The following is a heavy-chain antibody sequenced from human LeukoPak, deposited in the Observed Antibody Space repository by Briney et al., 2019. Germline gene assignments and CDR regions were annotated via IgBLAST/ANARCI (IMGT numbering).Heavy chain of an antibody. J-gene: IGHJ4*02. D-gene: IGHD4-23*01. V-gene: IGHV4-61*02. Sequence: SETLSLTCTVSGGSISSGSYYWSWIRQPAGKGLEWIGRIYTSGSTNYNPSLKSRVTISVDTSKNQFSLKLSSVTAADTAVYYCATAVVTPTYYFDYWGLGTLVTVSS. CDR1: GGSISSGSYY. CDR2: IYTSGST. CDR3: ATAVVTPTYYFDY.